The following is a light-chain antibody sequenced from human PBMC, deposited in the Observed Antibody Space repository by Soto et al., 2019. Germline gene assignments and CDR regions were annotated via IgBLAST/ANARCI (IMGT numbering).Light chain of an antibody. J-gene: IGKJ1*01. CDR1: QSVDIN. CDR2: GAS. CDR3: QQYRSWPRT. V-gene: IGKV3-15*01. Sequence: EIVLTQSPATLSVSPGERVTLSYGASQSVDINLAWYQQKPGQAPRLLNYGASARATDMPGRFSGRGAGAEFTLTISSLQSEDVAVYYCQQYRSWPRTFGQGTKVDIK.